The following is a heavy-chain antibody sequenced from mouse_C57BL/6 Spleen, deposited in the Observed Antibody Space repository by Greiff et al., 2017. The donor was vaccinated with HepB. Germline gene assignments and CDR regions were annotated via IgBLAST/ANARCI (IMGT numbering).Heavy chain of an antibody. CDR1: GYAFSSSW. CDR2: IYPGDGDT. V-gene: IGHV1-82*01. D-gene: IGHD2-3*01. J-gene: IGHJ2*01. CDR3: ARGLYDGSLYYFDY. Sequence: QVQLQQSGPELVKPGASVKISCKASGYAFSSSWMNWVKQRPGKGLEWIGRIYPGDGDTNYNGKFKGKATLTADKSSSTAYMQLSSLTSEDSAVYFCARGLYDGSLYYFDYWGQGTTLTVSS.